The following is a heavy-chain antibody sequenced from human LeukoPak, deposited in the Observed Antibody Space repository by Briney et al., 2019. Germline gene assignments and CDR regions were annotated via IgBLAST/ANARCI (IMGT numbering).Heavy chain of an antibody. Sequence: PGGSLRLSCAASGFTVSSNYMSWVRQAPGKGLEWVSVIYSGGSTYYADSVKGRFTISRDNSKNTLYLQMNSLRAEDTAVYYCARKGYNHGYYFDYWGQGTLVTVSS. CDR3: ARKGYNHGYYFDY. D-gene: IGHD5-18*01. J-gene: IGHJ4*02. V-gene: IGHV3-53*01. CDR2: IYSGGST. CDR1: GFTVSSNY.